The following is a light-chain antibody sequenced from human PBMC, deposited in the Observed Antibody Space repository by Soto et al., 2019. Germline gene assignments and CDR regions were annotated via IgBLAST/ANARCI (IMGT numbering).Light chain of an antibody. CDR2: EVS. CDR1: SSDVGGYKY. J-gene: IGLJ2*01. V-gene: IGLV2-14*01. Sequence: QSALTQPASVSGSPGQSITISCTGTSSDVGGYKYVSWYQQHPDKAPKLIIFEVSNRLSGISSRFSGSKSGNTASLTISGLQAEDEADYCASYTSSSTSVIFGRGTKLTVL. CDR3: ASYTSSSTSVI.